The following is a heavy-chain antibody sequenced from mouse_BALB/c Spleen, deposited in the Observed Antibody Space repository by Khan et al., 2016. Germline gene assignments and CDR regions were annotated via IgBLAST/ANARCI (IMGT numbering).Heavy chain of an antibody. CDR3: ARLHYYGYMNY. V-gene: IGHV4-1*02. D-gene: IGHD1-2*01. Sequence: EVKLLESGGGLVQPGGSLKLSCAASGFDFRRYWMSWVRQAPGKGLEWIGEINPDSSTINYTPSLKDKFIISRDNAKNTLYLQMSKVRSEDTALYYCARLHYYGYMNYWGQGTTLTVSS. J-gene: IGHJ2*01. CDR1: GFDFRRYW. CDR2: INPDSSTI.